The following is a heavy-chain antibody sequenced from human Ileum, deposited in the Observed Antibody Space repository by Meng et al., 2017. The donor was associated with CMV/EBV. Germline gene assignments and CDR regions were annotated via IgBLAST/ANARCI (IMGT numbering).Heavy chain of an antibody. D-gene: IGHD5-24*01. CDR3: ARVPRRLTIRGYFDY. J-gene: IGHJ4*02. V-gene: IGHV4-34*01. CDR1: GGSFSGYY. Sequence: QEQLQQLGAGLLKPLEPLSLTCAVYGGSFSGYYWSWIRQPPGKGLEWIGEINHSGSTNYNPSLKSRVTISVDTSKNQFSLKLSSVTAADTAVYYCARVPRRLTIRGYFDYWGQGTLVTVSS. CDR2: INHSGST.